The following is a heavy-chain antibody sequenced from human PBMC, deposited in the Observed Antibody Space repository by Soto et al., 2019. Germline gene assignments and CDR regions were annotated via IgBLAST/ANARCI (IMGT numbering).Heavy chain of an antibody. Sequence: QVQLQQWGAGLLKPSETLSLNCAVTGGSLSGYYWSWIRQPPGKGLEWIGEVKDGGHTNYSPSLRGRVTLSAATSNTQFSLRLNSVTAADTGVYYCARGQEGVVATHWDQGSLVTVSS. V-gene: IGHV4-34*01. D-gene: IGHD5-12*01. J-gene: IGHJ4*02. CDR3: ARGQEGVVATH. CDR2: VKDGGHT. CDR1: GGSLSGYY.